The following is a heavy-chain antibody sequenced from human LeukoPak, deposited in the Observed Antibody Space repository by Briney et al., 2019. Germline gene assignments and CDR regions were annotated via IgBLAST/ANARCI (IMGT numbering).Heavy chain of an antibody. CDR3: ARDLITMVRGVIFPTYYFDY. CDR1: GGSITGYY. J-gene: IGHJ4*02. V-gene: IGHV3-53*05. D-gene: IGHD3-10*01. CDR2: IYSGGST. Sequence: PSETLSLTCTVSGGSITGYYWSWVRQAPGKGLEWVSVIYSGGSTYYADSVKGRFTISRDNSKNTLYLQMNSLRAEDTAVYYCARDLITMVRGVIFPTYYFDYWGQGTLVTVSS.